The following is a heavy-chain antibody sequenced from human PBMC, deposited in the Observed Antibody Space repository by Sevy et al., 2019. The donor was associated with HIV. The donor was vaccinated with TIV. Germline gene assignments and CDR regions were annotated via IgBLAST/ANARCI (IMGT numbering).Heavy chain of an antibody. D-gene: IGHD3-9*01. V-gene: IGHV3-30-3*01. J-gene: IGHJ3*02. Sequence: GGSLRLSCAASGFTFSNYAIHWVRQAPGKGLEWVSILSHDGSNKDYEDSVKGRFTISRDNSKNTLYLQMNSLRAEDTAVYYCARTRTGYGALDIWGQGTMVTVSS. CDR2: LSHDGSNK. CDR3: ARTRTGYGALDI. CDR1: GFTFSNYA.